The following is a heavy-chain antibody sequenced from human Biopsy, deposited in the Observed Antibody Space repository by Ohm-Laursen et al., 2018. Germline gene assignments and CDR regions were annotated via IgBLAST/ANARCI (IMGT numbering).Heavy chain of an antibody. CDR1: GYSFTSYY. CDR2: INPSGSTT. CDR3: TREADYNFVIEPPGDY. V-gene: IGHV1-46*01. J-gene: IGHJ4*02. Sequence: ASVKVSCKASGYSFTSYYMHWVRQAPGQGLEWMGMINPSGSTTSYPQIFQGRVTMTRDTSTNTAYVELSSLTYEDTATYYCTREADYNFVIEPPGDYWGQGTLVTVSS. D-gene: IGHD5-24*01.